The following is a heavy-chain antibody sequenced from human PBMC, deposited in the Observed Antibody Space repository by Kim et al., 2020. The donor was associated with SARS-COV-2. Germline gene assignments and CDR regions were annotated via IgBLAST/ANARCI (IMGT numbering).Heavy chain of an antibody. J-gene: IGHJ4*02. CDR2: ISSSSSYT. CDR3: ARDRAVRGPSPIDY. CDR1: GFTFSDYY. Sequence: GGSLRLSCAASGFTFSDYYMSWIRQAPGKGLEWVSYISSSSSYTNYADSVKGRFTISRDNAKNSLYLQMNSLRAEDTAVYYCARDRAVRGPSPIDYWGQGTLVTVSS. D-gene: IGHD3-10*01. V-gene: IGHV3-11*06.